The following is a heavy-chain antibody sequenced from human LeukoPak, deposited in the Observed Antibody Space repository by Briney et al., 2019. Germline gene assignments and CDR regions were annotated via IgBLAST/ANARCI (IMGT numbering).Heavy chain of an antibody. CDR3: ARIPQSDYGGNSGGAFDI. CDR1: GFTFSSYA. D-gene: IGHD4-23*01. CDR2: ISGSGGST. V-gene: IGHV3-23*01. J-gene: IGHJ3*02. Sequence: PGGSLRLSCAASGFTFSSYAMSWVRQAPGKGLEWVSAISGSGGSTYYADSVKGRFTISRDNAKNSLYLQMNSLRAEDTAVYYCARIPQSDYGGNSGGAFDIWGQGTMVTVSS.